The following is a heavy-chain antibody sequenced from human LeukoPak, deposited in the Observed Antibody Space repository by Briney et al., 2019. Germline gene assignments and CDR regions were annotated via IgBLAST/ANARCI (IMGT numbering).Heavy chain of an antibody. CDR1: GFTFSSYA. J-gene: IGHJ4*02. CDR3: AKSWYDSSGYPPYYFDY. Sequence: PGGSLRLSCAASGFTFSSYAMRWVRQAPGKGLEWVSAISGSGGSTYYADSVKGRFTISRDNSKNTLYLQMNSLRAEDTAVYYCAKSWYDSSGYPPYYFDYWGQGTLVTVSS. D-gene: IGHD3-22*01. CDR2: ISGSGGST. V-gene: IGHV3-23*01.